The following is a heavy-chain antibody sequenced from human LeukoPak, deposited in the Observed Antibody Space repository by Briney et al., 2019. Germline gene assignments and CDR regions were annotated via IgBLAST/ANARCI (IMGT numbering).Heavy chain of an antibody. CDR3: ARRYSIPTNWFDP. V-gene: IGHV4-39*01. Sequence: SETLSLTCTVSGGSISSSSYYWGWIRQPPGKGLGWIGSIYYSGSTYYNPSLKSRVTISVDTSKNQFSLKLSSVTAADTAVYYCARRYSIPTNWFDPWGQGTLVTVSS. J-gene: IGHJ5*02. CDR2: IYYSGST. D-gene: IGHD4-11*01. CDR1: GGSISSSSYY.